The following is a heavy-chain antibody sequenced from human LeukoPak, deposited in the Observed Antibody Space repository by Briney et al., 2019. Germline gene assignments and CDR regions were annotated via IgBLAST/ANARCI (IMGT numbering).Heavy chain of an antibody. V-gene: IGHV3-23*01. Sequence: GGSLSLSCPAPGFTFSSYAMSRVRQAPGKGLEWVSAISGSGGSTYYADSVKGRFTISRDNSKNTLYLQMNSLRAEDTAVYYCAKDRAAFGVVTDYWGQGTLVTVSS. CDR3: AKDRAAFGVVTDY. J-gene: IGHJ4*02. D-gene: IGHD3-3*01. CDR1: GFTFSSYA. CDR2: ISGSGGST.